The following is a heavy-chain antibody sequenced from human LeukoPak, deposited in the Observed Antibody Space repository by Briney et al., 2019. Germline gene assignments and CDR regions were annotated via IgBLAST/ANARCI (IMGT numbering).Heavy chain of an antibody. V-gene: IGHV4-31*03. CDR2: IYYSGST. CDR1: GGSISNYY. CDR3: ARLYYDSSGLDAFDI. J-gene: IGHJ3*02. Sequence: SETLSLTCTISGGSISNYYWSWIRQHPGKGLEWIGYIYYSGSTYYNPSLKSRVTISVDTSKNQFSLKLSSVTAADTAVYYCARLYYDSSGLDAFDIWGQGTMVTVSS. D-gene: IGHD3-22*01.